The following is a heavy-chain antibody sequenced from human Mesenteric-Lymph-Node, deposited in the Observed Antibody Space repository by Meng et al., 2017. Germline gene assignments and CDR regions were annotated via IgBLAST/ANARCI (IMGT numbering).Heavy chain of an antibody. CDR1: GDSVSTNSAA. D-gene: IGHD6-25*01. Sequence: QEQWQQSGPGLVQPSQTLSLTCAISGDSVSTNSAAWNWIRQSPSGGLEWLGRTYYKSKWYNDYAESVKSRITINPDTSKNQFSLQLNSVTPEDTAVYYCARDPAAFDFWGQGILVTVSS. CDR3: ARDPAAFDF. V-gene: IGHV6-1*01. CDR2: TYYKSKWYN. J-gene: IGHJ4*02.